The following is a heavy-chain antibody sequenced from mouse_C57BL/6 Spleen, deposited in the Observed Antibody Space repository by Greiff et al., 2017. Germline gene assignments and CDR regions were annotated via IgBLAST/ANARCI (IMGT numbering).Heavy chain of an antibody. D-gene: IGHD2-4*01. CDR3: TRFYDYDGYFDY. V-gene: IGHV1-15*01. CDR2: IDPETGGT. J-gene: IGHJ2*01. Sequence: VQLQQSGAELVRPGASVTLSCKASGYTFTDYEMHWVKQTPVHGLEWIGAIDPETGGTAYNQKFKGKAILTADKSSSTAYMELRSLTSEDSAVYYCTRFYDYDGYFDYWGQGTTLTVSS. CDR1: GYTFTDYE.